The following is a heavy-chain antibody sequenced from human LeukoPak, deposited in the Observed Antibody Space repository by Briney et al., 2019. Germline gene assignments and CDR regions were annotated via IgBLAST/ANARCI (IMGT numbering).Heavy chain of an antibody. CDR1: GFTFTDYA. CDR3: AKREVQKYFQH. V-gene: IGHV3-23*01. J-gene: IGHJ1*01. CDR2: ISGSGGST. Sequence: GGSLRLSCVASGFTFTDYAMSWVRQAPGKGPEWVSGISGSGGSTFYADSVKGRFTTSRDNSKNTLYLQMTSLRAEDTAVYYCAKREVQKYFQHWGQGTLVTVSS. D-gene: IGHD1-1*01.